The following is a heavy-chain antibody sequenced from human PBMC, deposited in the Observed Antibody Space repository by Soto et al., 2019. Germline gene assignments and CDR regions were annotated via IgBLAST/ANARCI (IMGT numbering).Heavy chain of an antibody. Sequence: XSVKVSCNASGYPFTSYGIIWVRQAPGQGLEWMGWISAYNGNTNYAQKLQGRVTMTTDTSTSTAYMELRSLRSDDTAVYYCARGLRNNWFDPWGQGTLVTVSS. J-gene: IGHJ5*02. V-gene: IGHV1-18*04. CDR1: GYPFTSYG. D-gene: IGHD4-17*01. CDR3: ARGLRNNWFDP. CDR2: ISAYNGNT.